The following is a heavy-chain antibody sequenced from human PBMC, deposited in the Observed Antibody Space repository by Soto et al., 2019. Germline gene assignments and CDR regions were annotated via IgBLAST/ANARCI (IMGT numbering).Heavy chain of an antibody. D-gene: IGHD6-13*01. CDR3: ARGYYYYIDV. V-gene: IGHV4-59*08. Sequence: PSETLSLTCTVSGGSISSLYWNWIRRPPGKGLEWIGHIYYSGSTNYNPSLKSRVTISVDTSKNQFSLKLSSVTAADTAVYYCARGYYYYIDVWGKGTTVTVSS. J-gene: IGHJ6*03. CDR1: GGSISSLY. CDR2: IYYSGST.